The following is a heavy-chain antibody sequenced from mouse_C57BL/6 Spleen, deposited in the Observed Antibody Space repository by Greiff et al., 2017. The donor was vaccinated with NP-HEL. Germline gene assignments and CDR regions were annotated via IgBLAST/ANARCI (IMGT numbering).Heavy chain of an antibody. CDR2: INPNNGGT. CDR1: GYTFTDYN. J-gene: IGHJ4*01. CDR3: ARWTTVVATDAMDY. Sequence: VQLKESGPELVKPGASVKMSCKASGYTFTDYNMHWVKQSHGKSLEWIGYINPNNGGTSYNQKFKGKATLTVNKSSSTAYMELRSLTSEDSAVYYCARWTTVVATDAMDYWGQGTSVTVSS. V-gene: IGHV1-22*01. D-gene: IGHD1-1*01.